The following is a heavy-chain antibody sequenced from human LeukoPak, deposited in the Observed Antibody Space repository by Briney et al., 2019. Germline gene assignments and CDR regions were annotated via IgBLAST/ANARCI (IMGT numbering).Heavy chain of an antibody. V-gene: IGHV4-59*01. CDR3: AREGGYCSGGSCRKGKNWFDP. CDR1: GGSISSYY. Sequence: SETLSLTCTVSGGSISSYYWSRIRQPPGKGLEWIGYIYYSGSTNYNPSLKSRVTISVDTSKNQFSLKLSSVTAADTAVYYCAREGGYCSGGSCRKGKNWFDPWGQGTLVAVSS. D-gene: IGHD2-15*01. J-gene: IGHJ5*02. CDR2: IYYSGST.